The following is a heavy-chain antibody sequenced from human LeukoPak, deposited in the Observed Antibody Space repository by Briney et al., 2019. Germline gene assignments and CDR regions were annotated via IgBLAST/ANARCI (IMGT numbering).Heavy chain of an antibody. V-gene: IGHV3-30*04. CDR2: ISYDGSNE. CDR1: GFTFSSYV. D-gene: IGHD6-25*01. CDR3: ARVSGSYMDV. J-gene: IGHJ6*03. Sequence: GGSLRLSCAASGFTFSSYVMHWVRQAPGKGLEWVAIISYDGSNEYYADSVKGRFTISRDNSKNTLYLQMNSLRAEDTAVYYCARVSGSYMDVWGKGTTVTISS.